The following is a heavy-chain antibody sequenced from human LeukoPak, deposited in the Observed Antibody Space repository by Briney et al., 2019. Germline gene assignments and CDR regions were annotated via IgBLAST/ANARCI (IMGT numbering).Heavy chain of an antibody. CDR2: IYYSGST. CDR1: GGSISSYY. Sequence: SETLSLTCTVSGGSISSYYWSWIRQPPGKGLEWIGYIYYSGSTNYNPSLKSRVTISVDTSKNQFSLKLSSVTAADTAVYYCARESKDAFDIWGQGTMVTVSS. CDR3: ARESKDAFDI. V-gene: IGHV4-59*01. J-gene: IGHJ3*02.